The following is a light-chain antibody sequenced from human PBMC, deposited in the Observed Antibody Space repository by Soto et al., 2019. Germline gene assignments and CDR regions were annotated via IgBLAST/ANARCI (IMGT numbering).Light chain of an antibody. J-gene: IGKJ4*01. CDR2: KAS. V-gene: IGKV1-5*03. CDR3: QQYNSYPLA. CDR1: QRISSW. Sequence: IQMTQSPSTLSASVGDRVTITCRASQRISSWLAWYQQKPGKAPKLLIYKASGLESGVPSRFSGSGSGTEFTLTISSLQPDDFATYFCQQYNSYPLAFGGGTKVDIK.